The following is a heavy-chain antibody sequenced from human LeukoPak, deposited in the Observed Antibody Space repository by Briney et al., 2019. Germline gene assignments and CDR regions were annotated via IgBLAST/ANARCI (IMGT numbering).Heavy chain of an antibody. CDR1: GGSISSYY. V-gene: IGHV4-59*01. D-gene: IGHD3-10*01. J-gene: IGHJ5*02. CDR2: IYYSGST. CDR3: ARGLITMVRGAWGNWFDP. Sequence: SETLSLTCTVSGGSISSYYWSWIRQPPGKGLEWIGYIYYSGSTNYNPSLKSRVTISVDTSKNQFSLKLSSVTAADTAVYYCARGLITMVRGAWGNWFDPWGQGTLVTVSS.